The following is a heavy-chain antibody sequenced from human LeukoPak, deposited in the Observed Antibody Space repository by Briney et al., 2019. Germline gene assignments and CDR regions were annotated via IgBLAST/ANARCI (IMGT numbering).Heavy chain of an antibody. Sequence: ASVSVSCKPSGYTFTQFAINWMRQAPGQGLEWMGWINMYTGNPTYAQGFTGRFVFSLDTSVSTAYLQISSLKAEDTAVYYCARVYSGYDDSYYYYGMDVWGQGTTVTVSS. J-gene: IGHJ6*02. CDR1: GYTFTQFA. CDR3: ARVYSGYDDSYYYYGMDV. D-gene: IGHD5-12*01. CDR2: INMYTGNP. V-gene: IGHV7-4-1*02.